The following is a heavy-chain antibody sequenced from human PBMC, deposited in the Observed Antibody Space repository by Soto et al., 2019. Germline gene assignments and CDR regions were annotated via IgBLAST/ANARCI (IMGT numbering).Heavy chain of an antibody. V-gene: IGHV1-2*02. CDR1: GYTFTDYY. J-gene: IGHJ4*02. Sequence: ASVKVSCKASGYTFTDYYMYWVRQAPGQGLEWTGWINPNSGGTNYAQKFQGRVTMTRDTSISTAYMELSRLRSDDTAVYYCAKTYGSGTYYPFDYWGQGAPVTV. CDR2: INPNSGGT. CDR3: AKTYGSGTYYPFDY. D-gene: IGHD3-10*01.